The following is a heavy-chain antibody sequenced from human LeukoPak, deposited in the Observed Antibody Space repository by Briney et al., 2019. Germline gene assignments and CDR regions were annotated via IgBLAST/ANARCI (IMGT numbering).Heavy chain of an antibody. Sequence: SETLSLTCIVSGGSISSYDWSWIRQPPGKGLEWIWYIYYSGSTNYNASLKSRVTISVDTSKNQVSLKLTSVTAADTAVYYCARRPYCGGDCYYDYWGEGTLVTVYS. CDR3: ARRPYCGGDCYYDY. CDR2: IYYSGST. V-gene: IGHV4-59*01. CDR1: GGSISSYD. D-gene: IGHD2-21*02. J-gene: IGHJ4*02.